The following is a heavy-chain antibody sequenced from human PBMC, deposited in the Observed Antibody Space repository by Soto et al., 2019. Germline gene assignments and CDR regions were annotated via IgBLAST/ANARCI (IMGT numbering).Heavy chain of an antibody. J-gene: IGHJ4*02. D-gene: IGHD3-16*02. CDR3: AKGGDYIWGSYPHY. Sequence: GGSLRLSCVVSGFTFSSYAMSWVRQVPGKGLEWVSVISNSGTTTYYIDYVKGRFTISRDNSKNTLYLQMNSLRAEDTAVYYCAKGGDYIWGSYPHYWGQGTLVTVSS. CDR2: ISNSGTTT. V-gene: IGHV3-23*01. CDR1: GFTFSSYA.